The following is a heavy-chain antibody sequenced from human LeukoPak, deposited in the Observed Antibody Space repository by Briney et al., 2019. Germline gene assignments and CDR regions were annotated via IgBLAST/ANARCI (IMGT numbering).Heavy chain of an antibody. CDR2: ISYDGNNK. V-gene: IGHV3-30-3*01. CDR3: ARVVASNGMDV. CDR1: RFIFTSYA. J-gene: IGHJ6*02. Sequence: GGSLRLSCEASRFIFTSYAMHWVRQDPGKGLEWVAVISYDGNNKYYADSVKGRFTISRDNSKNTLHLQMNSLRAEDTAVYYCARVVASNGMDVWGQGTTVTVSS. D-gene: IGHD2-15*01.